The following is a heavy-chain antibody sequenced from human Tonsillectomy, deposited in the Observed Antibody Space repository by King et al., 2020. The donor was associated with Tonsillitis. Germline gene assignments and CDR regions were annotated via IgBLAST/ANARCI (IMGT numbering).Heavy chain of an antibody. J-gene: IGHJ6*02. V-gene: IGHV4-39*07. CDR3: AAHPDGDANYYYQHMDV. CDR1: GGSISSRHYS. Sequence: LQLQESGPGLVKPSETLSLTCSVSGGSISSRHYSWGWIRQPPGKGLEWIGSIYYSGSTYYNPSRKSRVTISLDTSKNHFSLKLTSLTAADTAMYYCAAHPDGDANYYYQHMDVWGQGTTVTVSS. CDR2: IYYSGST. D-gene: IGHD4-17*01.